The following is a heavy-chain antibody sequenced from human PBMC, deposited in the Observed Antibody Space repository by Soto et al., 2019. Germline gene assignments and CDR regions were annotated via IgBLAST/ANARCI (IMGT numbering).Heavy chain of an antibody. CDR2: IVVGSGNT. D-gene: IGHD3-22*01. Sequence: PVKVSCKASGYTFTSSAMQWVQQARGQRLEWIGWIVVGSGNTNYAQKFQERVTITRDMSTSTAYMELSSLRSEDTAVYYCAAEKYYYDSSGYYIAPPYYYYGMDVWGQGTTVTVSS. J-gene: IGHJ6*02. CDR3: AAEKYYYDSSGYYIAPPYYYYGMDV. CDR1: GYTFTSSA. V-gene: IGHV1-58*02.